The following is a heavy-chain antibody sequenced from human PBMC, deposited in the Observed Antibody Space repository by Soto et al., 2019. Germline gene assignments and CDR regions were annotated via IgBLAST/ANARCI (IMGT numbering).Heavy chain of an antibody. V-gene: IGHV1-18*01. CDR2: ISAYNGNT. Sequence: ASVKVSCTASGYTFTTYGITWVRQGPGQGLEWMGWISAYNGNTNYAQKVQGRVTMTTDTPTSTAYMELRSLRSDDTAVYYCARDREGYYGSGSYSYYYYGMDVWGQGTTVTSP. J-gene: IGHJ6*02. D-gene: IGHD3-10*01. CDR3: ARDREGYYGSGSYSYYYYGMDV. CDR1: GYTFTTYG.